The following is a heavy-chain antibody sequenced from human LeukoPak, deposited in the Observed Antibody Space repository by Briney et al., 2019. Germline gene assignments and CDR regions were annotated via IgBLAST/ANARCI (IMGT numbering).Heavy chain of an antibody. CDR2: INQDGSES. Sequence: GGSLRLSCAASGFAFGSYWMSWVRQAPGKGLEWVANINQDGSESHYVDSVKGRYTISRDNAKNLLYLQMNSLRAEDTAVYYCTRMSREAPGLPDLWGQGTLVTVSS. CDR1: GFAFGSYW. D-gene: IGHD5-24*01. V-gene: IGHV3-7*01. J-gene: IGHJ5*02. CDR3: TRMSREAPGLPDL.